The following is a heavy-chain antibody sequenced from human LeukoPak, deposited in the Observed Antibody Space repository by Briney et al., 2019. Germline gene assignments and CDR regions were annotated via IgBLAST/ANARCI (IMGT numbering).Heavy chain of an antibody. CDR3: ATPSGSWPEYFQH. V-gene: IGHV3-30*03. D-gene: IGHD6-13*01. CDR1: GFTFSSYG. J-gene: IGHJ1*01. CDR2: ISYDGSNK. Sequence: GGSLRLSCAASGFTFSSYGMHWVRQAPGKGLEWVAVISYDGSNKYYADSVKGRFTISRDNSKNTLYLQMNSLRAEDTAVYYCATPSGSWPEYFQHWGQGTLVTVSS.